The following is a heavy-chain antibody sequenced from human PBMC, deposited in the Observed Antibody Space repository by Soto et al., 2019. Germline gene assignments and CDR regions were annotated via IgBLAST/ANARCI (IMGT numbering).Heavy chain of an antibody. Sequence: QVQLQESGPGLVKPSETLSLTCTVSGGSISSYYWSWIRQPPGKGLEWIGYIYYSGSTNYNPSLKRRVTISVDTSKNQFSLKLSSVTAADTAVYYCARIGSGGIFTFDYWGQGTLVTVSS. J-gene: IGHJ4*02. CDR1: GGSISSYY. CDR2: IYYSGST. CDR3: ARIGSGGIFTFDY. D-gene: IGHD1-26*01. V-gene: IGHV4-59*01.